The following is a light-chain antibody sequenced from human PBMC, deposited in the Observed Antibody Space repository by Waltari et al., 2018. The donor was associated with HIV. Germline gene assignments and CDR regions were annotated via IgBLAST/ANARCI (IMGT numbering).Light chain of an antibody. J-gene: IGLJ2*01. CDR3: CSQAGTSSFVI. CDR2: EVT. V-gene: IGLV2-11*01. Sequence: QSALTQPRSVSGSPGQSVTISCPGTSSDAGDYKYVSWYQNHPGKAPQLIIYEVTERPAGVADRFSGSKSGNTASLTSAGHQAEDEADYCGCSQAGTSSFVIVGGGTKLTVL. CDR1: SSDAGDYKY.